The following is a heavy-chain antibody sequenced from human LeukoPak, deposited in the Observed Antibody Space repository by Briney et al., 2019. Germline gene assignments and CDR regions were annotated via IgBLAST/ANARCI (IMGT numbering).Heavy chain of an antibody. Sequence: GGSLRLSCAASGFTFSSYWMSWVRQAPGKGLEWVANIKQDGSEKYYEDSVKGRFTISRDNAKNSLYLQMNSLRAEDTAVYYCARLYYDILTGYRRRGYYFDYWGQGTLVTVSS. D-gene: IGHD3-9*01. J-gene: IGHJ4*02. CDR3: ARLYYDILTGYRRRGYYFDY. CDR1: GFTFSSYW. V-gene: IGHV3-7*01. CDR2: IKQDGSEK.